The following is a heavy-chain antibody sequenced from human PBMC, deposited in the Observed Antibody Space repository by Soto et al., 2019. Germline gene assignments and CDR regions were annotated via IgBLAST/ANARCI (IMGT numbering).Heavy chain of an antibody. J-gene: IGHJ4*02. CDR2: MYHTGSP. V-gene: IGHV4-30-2*01. CDR1: GDTISTGGYT. Sequence: PSETLSLTCDVSGDTISTGGYTWAWIRQPPGKALEWIGYMYHTGSPYYNPSLKSRVTISIDRSKNQFSLKLSSVTAADTAVYCCARVPDYWGQGILVTVSS. D-gene: IGHD2-2*01. CDR3: ARVPDY.